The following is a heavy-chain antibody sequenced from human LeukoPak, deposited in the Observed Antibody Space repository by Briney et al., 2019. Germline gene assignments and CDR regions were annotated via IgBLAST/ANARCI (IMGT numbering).Heavy chain of an antibody. CDR2: INHSGST. D-gene: IGHD6-6*01. CDR3: ATSHPTLAYSSSSSDPIEDY. CDR1: GGSFSGYY. J-gene: IGHJ4*02. Sequence: SETLSLTCAVYGGSFSGYYWSWIRQPPGKGLEWIGEINHSGSTNYNPSLKRRVTISVDTSKNQFSLKLSSVTAADTAVYYCATSHPTLAYSSSSSDPIEDYWGQGTPVTVSS. V-gene: IGHV4-34*01.